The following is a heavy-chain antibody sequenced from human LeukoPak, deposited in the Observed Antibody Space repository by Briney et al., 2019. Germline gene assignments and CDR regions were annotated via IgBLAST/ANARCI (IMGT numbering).Heavy chain of an antibody. CDR2: ISWNSGSI. V-gene: IGHV3-9*03. CDR1: GFTFDDYA. J-gene: IGHJ6*04. D-gene: IGHD3-16*01. CDR3: AKDTVGLELGGMDV. Sequence: VRSLRLSCAASGFTFDDYAMHWGRQAPGKGLEWVSGISWNSGSIGYADSVKGRFTISRDNAKNSLYLQMNSLRAEDMALYYCAKDTVGLELGGMDVWGKGTTVTVSS.